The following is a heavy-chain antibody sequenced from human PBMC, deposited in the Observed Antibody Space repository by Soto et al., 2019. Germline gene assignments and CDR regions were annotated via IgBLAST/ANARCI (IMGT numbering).Heavy chain of an antibody. J-gene: IGHJ3*02. CDR3: AKATATGGGAFDI. CDR1: GFTCSSSD. Sequence: GGSLRLSCAASGFTCSSSDMSWVRQAPGKGLEWVSTILVGGSTHYPDSVKGRFTISRDNSKNTVFLQMNSLTAGDTAVYYCAKATATGGGAFDICGQGTMVTVSS. CDR2: ILVGGST. D-gene: IGHD2-8*02. V-gene: IGHV3-23*01.